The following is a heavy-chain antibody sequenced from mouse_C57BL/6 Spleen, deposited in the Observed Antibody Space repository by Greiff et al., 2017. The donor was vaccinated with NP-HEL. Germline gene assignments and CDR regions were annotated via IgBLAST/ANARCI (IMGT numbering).Heavy chain of an antibody. Sequence: EVQLQQSVAELVRPGASVKLSCTASGFNIKNTYMHWVKQRPEQGLEWIGRIDPANGNTKYAPKFQGKATITADTSSNTAYLQLSSLTSEDTAIYYCASSIYYYGSSYVYYAMDYWGQGTSVTVSS. D-gene: IGHD1-1*01. CDR3: ASSIYYYGSSYVYYAMDY. J-gene: IGHJ4*01. CDR2: IDPANGNT. CDR1: GFNIKNTY. V-gene: IGHV14-3*01.